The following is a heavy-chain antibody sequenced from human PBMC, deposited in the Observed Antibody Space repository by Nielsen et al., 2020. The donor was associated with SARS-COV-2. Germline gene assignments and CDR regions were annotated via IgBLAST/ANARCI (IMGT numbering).Heavy chain of an antibody. J-gene: IGHJ5*02. V-gene: IGHV4-39*07. Sequence: SETLSLTCSVSGDYIRSNDYYWGWIRQPPGKGLEWVGSIYYSGSTFYSPSLKSRVTISEDPSKNQFSLKLSSVTAADTAVYYCARASAWFDPWGQGTLVTVSS. CDR1: GDYIRSNDYY. CDR3: ARASAWFDP. CDR2: IYYSGST.